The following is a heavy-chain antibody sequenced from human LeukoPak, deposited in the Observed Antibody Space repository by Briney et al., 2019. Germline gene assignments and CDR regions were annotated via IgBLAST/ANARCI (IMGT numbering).Heavy chain of an antibody. V-gene: IGHV3-23*01. CDR1: GFTFSSYA. D-gene: IGHD3-10*01. Sequence: AGGSLRLSCAASGFTFSSYAMSWVRQAPGKGLEWVSGISDSGDRAHYADSVKGRFTISRDNSKNTLYLQMNSLRAEDTAVYFCAKQTTGYSGSGVDYRGQGTLVTVSS. CDR2: ISDSGDRA. CDR3: AKQTTGYSGSGVDY. J-gene: IGHJ4*02.